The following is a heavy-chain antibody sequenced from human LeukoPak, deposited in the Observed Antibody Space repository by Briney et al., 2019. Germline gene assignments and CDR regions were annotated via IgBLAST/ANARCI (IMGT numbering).Heavy chain of an antibody. Sequence: PSETLSLTCTVSGGSISSYYWSWIRRPPGKGLEWIGYIYYSGSTNYNPSLKSRVTISVDTSKNQFSLKLSSVTAADTAVYYCARDPIGYCSSTSCSDYWGQGTLVTVSS. J-gene: IGHJ4*02. CDR2: IYYSGST. D-gene: IGHD2-2*01. CDR3: ARDPIGYCSSTSCSDY. CDR1: GGSISSYY. V-gene: IGHV4-59*01.